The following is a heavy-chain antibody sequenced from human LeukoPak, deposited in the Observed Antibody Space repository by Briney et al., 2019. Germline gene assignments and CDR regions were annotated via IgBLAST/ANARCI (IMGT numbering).Heavy chain of an antibody. D-gene: IGHD3-10*01. CDR2: ISYDGSNK. V-gene: IGHV3-30-3*01. J-gene: IGHJ6*02. CDR3: ASQGGLLWFGELSGGMDV. CDR1: GFTFSSYA. Sequence: GGSLRLSCAASGFTFSSYAMNWVRQAPGKGLEWVAFISYDGSNKYYADSVKGRFTISRDNSKNTLYLQMNSLRAEDTAVYYCASQGGLLWFGELSGGMDVWGQGATVTVSS.